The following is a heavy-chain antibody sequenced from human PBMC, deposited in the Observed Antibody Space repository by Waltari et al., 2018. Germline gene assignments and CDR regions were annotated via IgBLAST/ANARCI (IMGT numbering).Heavy chain of an antibody. CDR2: ISYSGIT. V-gene: IGHV4-39*01. CDR1: GGSISSSGSY. Sequence: QLQLQESGPGLVKPSEPLSPTCTVSGGSISSSGSYWGWIRQPPGKGLEWIGSISYSGITYYNTSLMSRVTISVDTSKNQFSLKLTSVIAAETAVFYCARFSKSANWIDPWGQGTLVTVSS. CDR3: ARFSKSANWIDP. J-gene: IGHJ5*02. D-gene: IGHD3-3*02.